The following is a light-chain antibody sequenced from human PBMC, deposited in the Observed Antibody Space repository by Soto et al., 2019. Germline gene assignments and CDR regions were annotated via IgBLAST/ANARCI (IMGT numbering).Light chain of an antibody. V-gene: IGLV2-14*03. CDR3: SSYTMYTTPYV. Sequence: QSVLTQPASVSGSPGQSITISCSGTSGDIGGYKYVSWYQQRPGKAPKLLIYDVTNRPSGVSDRFSASKSGNTASLTISGLQAEDEAGYYCSSYTMYTTPYVFGTGTKVTVL. J-gene: IGLJ1*01. CDR1: SGDIGGYKY. CDR2: DVT.